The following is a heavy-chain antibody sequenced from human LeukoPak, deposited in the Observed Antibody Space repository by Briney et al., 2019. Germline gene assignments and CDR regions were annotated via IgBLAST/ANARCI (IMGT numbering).Heavy chain of an antibody. D-gene: IGHD6-19*01. J-gene: IGHJ4*02. Sequence: SETLSLTCAVYGGSFSGYYWSWIRQPAGKGLEWIGRIYTSGSTNYNPSLKSRVTMSVDTSKNQFSLKLSSVTAADTAVYYCARDPAVAGTQSWFDYWGQGTLVTVSS. V-gene: IGHV4-4*07. CDR1: GGSFSGYY. CDR3: ARDPAVAGTQSWFDY. CDR2: IYTSGST.